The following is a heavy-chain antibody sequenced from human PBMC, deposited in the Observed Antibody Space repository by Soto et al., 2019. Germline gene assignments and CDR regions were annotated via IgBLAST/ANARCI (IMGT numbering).Heavy chain of an antibody. CDR2: INPTGGST. J-gene: IGHJ4*02. V-gene: IGHV1-46*01. Sequence: QVQLVQSGAEVKKPGASVNISCKASGYTFINYYIHWVRQAPGQGLEWMAIINPTGGSTNYAQRFQGRVTLTMDTSTTSVYMELSSLRFEDTAVYYCARDLAAGDYWGPGTLVTVSS. D-gene: IGHD6-25*01. CDR3: ARDLAAGDY. CDR1: GYTFINYY.